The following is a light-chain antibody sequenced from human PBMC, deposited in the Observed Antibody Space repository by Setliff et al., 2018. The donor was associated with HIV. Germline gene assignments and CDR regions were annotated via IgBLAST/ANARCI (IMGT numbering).Light chain of an antibody. CDR2: DVS. Sequence: QSALTPPRSVSGSPGQSVTISCTGTSSDVGAYNYVSWYQQHPGKAPKLMIYDVSNRPSGVPDRFSGSKSGNTASLTISGLQAEDEADYYCCSYAGTYTSYWIFGGGTKVTVL. V-gene: IGLV2-11*01. CDR1: SSDVGAYNY. CDR3: CSYAGTYTSYWI. J-gene: IGLJ3*02.